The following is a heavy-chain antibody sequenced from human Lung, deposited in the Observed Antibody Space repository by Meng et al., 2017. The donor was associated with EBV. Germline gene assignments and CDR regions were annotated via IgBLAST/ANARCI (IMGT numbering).Heavy chain of an antibody. CDR1: GGSFSGFY. CDR3: ARGGTSSAPFDY. V-gene: IGHV4-34*09. Sequence: QGPLQESGPGLVKPSQTLSLTCAVYGGSFSGFYWSWIRQPPGKGLEWIGEINHSGSTNYNPSLKSRVTISLDTSKNHLSLKLSSVTAADTAVYYCARGGTSSAPFDYWGQGTLVTVSS. CDR2: INHSGST. J-gene: IGHJ4*02. D-gene: IGHD2-2*01.